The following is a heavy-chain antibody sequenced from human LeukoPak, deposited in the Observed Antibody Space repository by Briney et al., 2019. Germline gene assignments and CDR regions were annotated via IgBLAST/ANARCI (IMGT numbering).Heavy chain of an antibody. CDR2: IYDSGST. V-gene: IGHV4-59*08. J-gene: IGHJ4*02. D-gene: IGHD1-7*01. Sequence: SETLSLTCTVSGASISSYYWSWIRQPPGKGLEWIGDIYDSGSTNYNPSLKSRVTIPLDTSMNQFSLKLSSVTAADTAVYYCASLTGTARGYWGQGTLVTVSS. CDR3: ASLTGTARGY. CDR1: GASISSYY.